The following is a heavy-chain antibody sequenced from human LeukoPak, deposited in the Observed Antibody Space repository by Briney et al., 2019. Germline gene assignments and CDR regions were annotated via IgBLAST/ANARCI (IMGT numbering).Heavy chain of an antibody. CDR1: GGSISSGGYY. Sequence: SQTLSLTCTVSGGSISSGGYYWSWIGQHPGKGLEWIGYIYYSGSTYYNPSLKSRVTISVDTSKNQFSLKLSSVTAADTAVYYCARENLLLWFGELRGYFDYWGQGTLVTVSS. CDR2: IYYSGST. V-gene: IGHV4-31*03. J-gene: IGHJ4*02. CDR3: ARENLLLWFGELRGYFDY. D-gene: IGHD3-10*01.